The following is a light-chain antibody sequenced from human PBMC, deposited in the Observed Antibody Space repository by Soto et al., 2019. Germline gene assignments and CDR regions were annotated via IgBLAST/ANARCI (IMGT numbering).Light chain of an antibody. CDR3: QQYGSSNWK. V-gene: IGKV3-20*01. CDR1: QSVSRSY. CDR2: GAS. Sequence: EIVLTQSPGTLSLSPGERATLSCRASQSVSRSYLAWYQQKPGQAPRLLIYGASSRATGIPDRFSGSGSGTDFTLTISRLEPEDFAVYYCQQYGSSNWKFGQGTKVDIK. J-gene: IGKJ1*01.